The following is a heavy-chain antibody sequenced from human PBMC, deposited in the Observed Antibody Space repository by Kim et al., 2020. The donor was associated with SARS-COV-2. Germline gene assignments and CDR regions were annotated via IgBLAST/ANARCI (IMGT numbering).Heavy chain of an antibody. CDR3: TRGGVEDNWFDP. J-gene: IGHJ5*02. CDR1: GGTFSRNP. Sequence: SVKVSCKASGGTFSRNPISWVRQAPGQGLEWMGGILPMFGATNYIQKFQGRLTITADESTTTVYMDLSNLTAEDTAVYYCTRGGVEDNWFDPWGQGTLVTISS. V-gene: IGHV1-69*13. D-gene: IGHD2-15*01. CDR2: ILPMFGAT.